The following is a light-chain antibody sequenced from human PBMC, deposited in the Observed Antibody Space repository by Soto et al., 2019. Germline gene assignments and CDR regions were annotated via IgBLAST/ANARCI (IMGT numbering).Light chain of an antibody. J-gene: IGLJ2*01. CDR1: SSDVGGYHF. CDR2: EVS. Sequence: QSALTQPASVSGSPGQSITISCTGTSSDVGGYHFVSWYQQHPGKAPKLMIYEVSNRPSGVSNRFSGSKSGNTASLTISGIRAEDEADYYCSSYTSTSTPVVFGGGTKLTVL. CDR3: SSYTSTSTPVV. V-gene: IGLV2-14*01.